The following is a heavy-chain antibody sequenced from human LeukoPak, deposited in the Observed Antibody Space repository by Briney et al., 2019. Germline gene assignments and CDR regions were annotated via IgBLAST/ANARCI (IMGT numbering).Heavy chain of an antibody. CDR2: IYYSGST. D-gene: IGHD2-2*02. CDR1: GGSISSGGYY. CDR3: ASNYCSSTSCYNYYHYYYMDA. Sequence: SETLSLTCTVSGGSISSGGYYWSWIRQHPGKGLEWIGYIYYSGSTYYNPSLKSRVTISVDTSKNQFSLKLSSVTAADTAVYYCASNYCSSTSCYNYYHYYYMDAWGKGTTVTVSS. V-gene: IGHV4-31*03. J-gene: IGHJ6*03.